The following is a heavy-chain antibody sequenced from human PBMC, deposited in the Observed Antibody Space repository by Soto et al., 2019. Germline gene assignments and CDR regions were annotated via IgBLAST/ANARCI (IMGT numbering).Heavy chain of an antibody. CDR2: LSGSGGST. J-gene: IGHJ1*01. CDR3: ANRENDYDFWSGYYSDAEYFQH. D-gene: IGHD3-3*01. V-gene: IGHV3-23*01. Sequence: EVQPLESGGGLVQPGGSLRLSCAASGFTFSSYAMSWVRQAPGKGLEWVSALSGSGGSTYYAHSVKGRLTISRDNSKNAQYLQMDSLRAEDTAVHYCANRENDYDFWSGYYSDAEYFQHWGQGTLVTGSS. CDR1: GFTFSSYA.